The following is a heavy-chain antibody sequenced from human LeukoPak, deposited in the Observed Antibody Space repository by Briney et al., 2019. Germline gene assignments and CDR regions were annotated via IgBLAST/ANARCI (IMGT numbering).Heavy chain of an antibody. CDR2: IYTSGST. CDR1: GGSISSGSYY. V-gene: IGHV4-61*02. D-gene: IGHD2-2*01. CDR3: ARRRSHPSCTSCYAFDY. Sequence: PSETLSLTCTVSGGSISSGSYYWSWIRQPAGKGLEWIGRIYTSGSTNYNPSLKSRVTISVDTSKNQFSLKLSSVTAADTAVYYCARRRSHPSCTSCYAFDYWGQGTLVTVSS. J-gene: IGHJ4*02.